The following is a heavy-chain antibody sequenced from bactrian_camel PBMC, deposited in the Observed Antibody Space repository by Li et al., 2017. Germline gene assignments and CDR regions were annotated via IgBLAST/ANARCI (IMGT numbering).Heavy chain of an antibody. Sequence: VQLVESGGGLVQPGGSLRLSCVGSGFTFSNFFMSWVRQAPGKALEWVSTIDSDGITTTYTDRVKGRFIISRDNVRNTVYLQLNSLKTEDTGIYYCVKGGFLQRGTRPESQGTQVTVS. CDR2: IDSDGITT. J-gene: IGHJ4*01. D-gene: IGHD1*01. CDR1: GFTFSNFF. V-gene: IGHV3S40*01.